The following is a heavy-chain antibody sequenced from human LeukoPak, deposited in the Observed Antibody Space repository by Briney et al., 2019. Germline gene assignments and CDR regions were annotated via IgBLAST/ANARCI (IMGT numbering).Heavy chain of an antibody. V-gene: IGHV3-23*01. CDR3: AREGEGYYDAFDI. D-gene: IGHD3-16*01. CDR1: GFTFGDYA. CDR2: ISGSSDYT. J-gene: IGHJ3*02. Sequence: PGGSLRLSCTASGFTFGDYAMSWVRQAPGKGLEWVSGISGSSDYTHYADSVKGRFTISRDNSKNTLYLQMNSLRAEDTAVYYCAREGEGYYDAFDIWGQGTMVTVS.